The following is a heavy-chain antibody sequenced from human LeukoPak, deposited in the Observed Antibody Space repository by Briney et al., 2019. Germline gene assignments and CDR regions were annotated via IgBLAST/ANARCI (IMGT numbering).Heavy chain of an antibody. CDR1: GFTFSRYA. D-gene: IGHD3-10*01. CDR3: AKYPTQYYYGSGSYFDY. V-gene: IGHV3-23*01. Sequence: GGSLRLSCAASGFTFSRYAMSWVRQAPGKGLEWVSTISGSGGSTDYTDSVKGRFTISRDNSKNTLYLQMNSLRAEDTAVYYCAKYPTQYYYGSGSYFDYWGQGTLVTVSS. CDR2: ISGSGGST. J-gene: IGHJ4*02.